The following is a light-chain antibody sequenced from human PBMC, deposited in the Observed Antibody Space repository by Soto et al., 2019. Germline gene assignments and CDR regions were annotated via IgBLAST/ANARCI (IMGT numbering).Light chain of an antibody. Sequence: EIVLTQSPGTLSLSPGERATLSCRASQSVSSSNLAWYQQTRGQAPRLLMFDASTRATGIPARFSGSGSGTDFTLTISSLQSEDSAIYYCQQYNNWPRTFGQGTKVDIK. V-gene: IGKV3-15*01. CDR1: QSVSSSN. J-gene: IGKJ1*01. CDR3: QQYNNWPRT. CDR2: DAS.